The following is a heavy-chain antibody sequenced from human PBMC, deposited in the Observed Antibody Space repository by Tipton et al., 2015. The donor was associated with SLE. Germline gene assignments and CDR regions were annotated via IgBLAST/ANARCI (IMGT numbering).Heavy chain of an antibody. V-gene: IGHV3-7*01. J-gene: IGHJ4*02. CDR2: ISLDGSQT. D-gene: IGHD3-10*01. Sequence: VQLVQSGGGLVQPGGSLRLSCVVSGFTFSNFWMTWVRQAPGKGLEWLAAISLDGSQTYYVDSVKGRFTISRDNAKNFLYLQMNSLRVEDTAVYYCASDITLVREWGQGTLVTVSS. CDR1: GFTFSNFW. CDR3: ASDITLVRE.